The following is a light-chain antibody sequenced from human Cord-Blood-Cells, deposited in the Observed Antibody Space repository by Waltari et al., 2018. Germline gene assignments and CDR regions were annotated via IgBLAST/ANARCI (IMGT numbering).Light chain of an antibody. CDR2: DVI. V-gene: IGLV2-14*01. CDR1: SSDVAGSTN. J-gene: IGLJ2*01. Sequence: ALTHPAPEPGSLGLSIAISCTGTSSDVAGSTNAIWYQQHPGKAPKLLIYDVINRPSGVSNRFSGSKSGNTASLTISGLQAEDEADYYCSSYTSSSTLVVFGGGTKLTVL. CDR3: SSYTSSSTLVV.